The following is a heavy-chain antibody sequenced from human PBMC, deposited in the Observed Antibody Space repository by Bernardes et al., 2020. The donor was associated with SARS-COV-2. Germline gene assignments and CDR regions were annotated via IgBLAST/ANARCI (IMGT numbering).Heavy chain of an antibody. V-gene: IGHV3-23*01. D-gene: IGHD2-2*01. CDR1: GFTFSNYA. CDR3: AKVWSISPAGFNY. Sequence: GGSLRLSCAASGFTFSNYAMSWVRQAPGKGLEWVSTISGSGSTHYADSVRGRFTIARDNSKNTLHLQMTSLRAEDTAVYYCAKVWSISPAGFNYWGQGTLVTVSS. CDR2: ISGSGST. J-gene: IGHJ4*02.